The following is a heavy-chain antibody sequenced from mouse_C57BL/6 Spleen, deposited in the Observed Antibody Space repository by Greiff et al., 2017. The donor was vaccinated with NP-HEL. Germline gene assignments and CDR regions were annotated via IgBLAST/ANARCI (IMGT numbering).Heavy chain of an antibody. J-gene: IGHJ1*03. CDR1: GFTFSDYY. CDR3: ARVNYGYDDVSWYFDV. V-gene: IGHV5-16*01. Sequence: EVKLVESEGGLVQPGSSMKLSCTASGFTFSDYYMAWVRQVPEKGLEWVANINYDGSSTYYLDSLKSRFIISRDNAKNILYLQMSSLKSEDTATYYCARVNYGYDDVSWYFDVWGTGTTVTVSS. D-gene: IGHD2-2*01. CDR2: INYDGSST.